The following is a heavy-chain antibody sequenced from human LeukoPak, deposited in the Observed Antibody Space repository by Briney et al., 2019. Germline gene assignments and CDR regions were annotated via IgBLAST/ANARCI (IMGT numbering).Heavy chain of an antibody. J-gene: IGHJ4*02. CDR3: AGASYDSSGVH. D-gene: IGHD3-22*01. V-gene: IGHV4-59*01. Sequence: PSETLSLTCTVSGGSISSYYWSWLRQPPGKGLEWIGYIYYSGGTDYNPSLKSRVTISLDTSKNQFSLKLSSVTAADTAVYYCAGASYDSSGVHWGQGTLVTVSS. CDR1: GGSISSYY. CDR2: IYYSGGT.